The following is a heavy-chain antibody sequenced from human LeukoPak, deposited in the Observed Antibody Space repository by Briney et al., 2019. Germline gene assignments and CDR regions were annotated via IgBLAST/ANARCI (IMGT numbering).Heavy chain of an antibody. CDR3: AREGRMGYSYGHDAFDI. J-gene: IGHJ3*02. D-gene: IGHD5-18*01. Sequence: GGSLRLSCAASGFTFSSYGMHWVRQAPGKGLEWVAVISYDGSNKYYADSVKGRFTISRDNSKNTLYLQMNSLRAEDTAVYYCAREGRMGYSYGHDAFDIWGQGTMVTVSS. CDR1: GFTFSSYG. CDR2: ISYDGSNK. V-gene: IGHV3-30*19.